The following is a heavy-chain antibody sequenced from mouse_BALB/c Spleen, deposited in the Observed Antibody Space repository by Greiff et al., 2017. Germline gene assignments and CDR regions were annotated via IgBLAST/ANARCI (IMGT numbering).Heavy chain of an antibody. CDR2: IYPGNVNT. Sequence: VQLQQSGPELVKPGASVRISCKASGYTFTSYYIHWVKQRPGQGLEWIGWIYPGNVNTKYNEKFKGKATLTADKSSSTAYMQLSSLTSEDSAVYFCARVMDYYGSSFDYWGQGTTLTVSS. CDR3: ARVMDYYGSSFDY. J-gene: IGHJ2*01. D-gene: IGHD1-1*01. CDR1: GYTFTSYY. V-gene: IGHV1S56*01.